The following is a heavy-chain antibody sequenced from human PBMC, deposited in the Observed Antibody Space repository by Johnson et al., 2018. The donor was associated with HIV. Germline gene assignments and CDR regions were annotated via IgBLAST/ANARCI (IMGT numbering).Heavy chain of an antibody. CDR3: AKGLRYFDWLGANDACDI. Sequence: MQLVESGGGLVQPGGSLRLSCAASGFTFSSYGMHWVRQAPGKGLEWVSAISGSGGSTYYADSVKGRFTISRDNSKKTLYLQMNSLRAEDTAVYYCAKGLRYFDWLGANDACDIWGQGTMVTVSS. D-gene: IGHD3-9*01. J-gene: IGHJ3*02. CDR2: ISGSGGST. V-gene: IGHV3-23*04. CDR1: GFTFSSYG.